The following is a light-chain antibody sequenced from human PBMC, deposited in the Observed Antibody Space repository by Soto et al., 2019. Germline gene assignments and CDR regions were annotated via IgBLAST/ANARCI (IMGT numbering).Light chain of an antibody. CDR2: MNN. V-gene: IGLV1-47*01. J-gene: IGLJ2*01. Sequence: QSVLTQPPSASGTPGQRVTISCSGSSSNIGINFVSWYQQLPGAAPRLLIYMNNQRPSGVPDRFSGSASGTSASLAITGLQAEDEADYYCQSDDSSLSAGRVFGGGTKLTVL. CDR1: SSNIGINF. CDR3: QSDDSSLSAGRV.